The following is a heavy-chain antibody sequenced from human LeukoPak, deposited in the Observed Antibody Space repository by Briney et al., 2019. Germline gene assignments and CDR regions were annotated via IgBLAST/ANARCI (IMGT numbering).Heavy chain of an antibody. V-gene: IGHV4-34*01. CDR3: ARATGVGYSYGLFDY. CDR2: INHSGST. Sequence: SKTLSLTCAVYGGSFSGYYWSWIRQPPGKGLEWIGEINHSGSTNYNPSLKSRVTISVDTSKNQFSLKLSSVTAADTAVYYCARATGVGYSYGLFDYWGQGTLVTVSS. D-gene: IGHD5-18*01. CDR1: GGSFSGYY. J-gene: IGHJ4*02.